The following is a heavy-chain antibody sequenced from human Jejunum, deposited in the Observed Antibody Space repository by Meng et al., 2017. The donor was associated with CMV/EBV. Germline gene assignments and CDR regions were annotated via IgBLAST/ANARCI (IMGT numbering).Heavy chain of an antibody. Sequence: GESLKISCAASGFTFSSYDMHWVRQATGKGLEWVSAIGTAGDTYYPGSVKGRFTISRENAKNSLYLQMNSLRAGDTAVYYCARSFGRLGRVGATRHDAFDIWGQGTMVTVSS. CDR3: ARSFGRLGRVGATRHDAFDI. D-gene: IGHD1-26*01. J-gene: IGHJ3*02. V-gene: IGHV3-13*01. CDR2: IGTAGDT. CDR1: GFTFSSYD.